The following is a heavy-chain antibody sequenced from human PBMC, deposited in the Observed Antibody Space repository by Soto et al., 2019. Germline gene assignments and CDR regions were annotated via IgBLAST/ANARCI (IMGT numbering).Heavy chain of an antibody. J-gene: IGHJ6*02. CDR3: ARMGGLENSYYYYGMDV. CDR2: IDWDDDK. D-gene: IGHD3-16*01. V-gene: IGHV2-70*01. Sequence: SGPTLVNPTHTLTLTCTFSGFSLSTSGMCVSWIRQPPGKALEWLALIDWDDDKYYSTSLKTRLTISKDTSKNQVVLTMTNMDPVDTATYYCARMGGLENSYYYYGMDVWGQGTTVTVSS. CDR1: GFSLSTSGMC.